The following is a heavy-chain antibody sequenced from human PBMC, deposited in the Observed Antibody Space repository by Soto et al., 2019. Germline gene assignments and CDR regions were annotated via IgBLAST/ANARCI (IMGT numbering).Heavy chain of an antibody. V-gene: IGHV4-59*01. J-gene: IGHJ6*02. CDR1: GGSISSYY. CDR3: ARVSENCSGGSCYHYYYGMDV. D-gene: IGHD2-15*01. Sequence: ETLSLTCTVSGGSISSYYWSWIRQPPGKGLEWIGYIYYSGSTNYNPSLKSRVTISVDTSKNQFSLKLSSVTAADTAVYYCARVSENCSGGSCYHYYYGMDVWGQGTTVTVSS. CDR2: IYYSGST.